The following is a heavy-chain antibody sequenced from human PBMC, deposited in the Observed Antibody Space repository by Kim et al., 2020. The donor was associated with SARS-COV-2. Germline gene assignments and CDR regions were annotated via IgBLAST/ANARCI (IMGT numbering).Heavy chain of an antibody. V-gene: IGHV1-2*02. Sequence: ASVKVSCKASGYTFTGYYLHWVRQAPGQGLEWMGWINPNSGVTNYAQKFQGRVTMTRDTSISTAYMELSRLRSDDTAVYYCSRGGGGWLDAFHIWGQGTMVPVSS. J-gene: IGHJ3*02. D-gene: IGHD6-19*01. CDR1: GYTFTGYY. CDR2: INPNSGVT. CDR3: SRGGGGWLDAFHI.